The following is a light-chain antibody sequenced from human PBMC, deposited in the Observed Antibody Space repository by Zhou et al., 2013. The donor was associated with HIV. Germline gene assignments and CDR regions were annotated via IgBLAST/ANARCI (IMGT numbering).Light chain of an antibody. V-gene: IGKV1-9*01. J-gene: IGKJ2*01. CDR3: QQVNSYPRT. CDR1: QGISSY. Sequence: DIQLTQSPSFLSASVGDRVTITCRASQGISSYLAWYQQEPGKAPKLLIFAASTLQSGVPSRFSGSGSGTEFTLTISSLQPEDFATYYCQQVNSYPRTFGQGTKLE. CDR2: AAS.